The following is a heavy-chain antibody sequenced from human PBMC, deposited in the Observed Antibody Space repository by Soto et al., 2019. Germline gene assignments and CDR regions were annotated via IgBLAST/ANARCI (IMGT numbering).Heavy chain of an antibody. V-gene: IGHV4-4*02. CDR1: SGSISSSNW. D-gene: IGHD6-13*01. CDR3: AREEAGTPNYFDY. Sequence: PSETLSLTCAVSSGSISSSNWWSWVRQPPGKGLEWIGEIYHSGSTNYNPSLKSRVTISVDKSKNQFSLKLSSVTAADTAVYYCAREEAGTPNYFDYWGQGTLVTVSS. J-gene: IGHJ4*02. CDR2: IYHSGST.